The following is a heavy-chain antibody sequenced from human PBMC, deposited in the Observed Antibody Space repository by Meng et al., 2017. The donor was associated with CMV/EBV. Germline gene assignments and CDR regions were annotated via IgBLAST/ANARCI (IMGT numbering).Heavy chain of an antibody. J-gene: IGHJ4*02. CDR3: ARVATMVRGVIDY. V-gene: IGHV3-53*01. Sequence: GESLKISCAASGFTVSSNYMSWVRQAPGKGLEWVSVIYSGGSTYYPDSVKGRFTISRDKSKNTLYLQMNSLRAEDTAVYYCARVATMVRGVIDYWGQGTLVTVSS. D-gene: IGHD3-10*01. CDR2: IYSGGST. CDR1: GFTVSSNY.